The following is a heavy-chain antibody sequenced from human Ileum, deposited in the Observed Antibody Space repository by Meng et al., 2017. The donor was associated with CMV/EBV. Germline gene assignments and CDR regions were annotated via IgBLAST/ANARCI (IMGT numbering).Heavy chain of an antibody. CDR1: GGSFSGYY. V-gene: IGHV4-34*01. J-gene: IGHJ4*02. Sequence: QVQLQQWGAGMWKPSATLSLTCAGYGGSFSGYYWSWIRQPPGKGLEWIGEINHSGSTNYNPSLKSRVTISVDTSKNQFFLKLSSVTAADTAVYYCARGVAGGPFDYWGQGTLVTVSS. D-gene: IGHD2-15*01. CDR3: ARGVAGGPFDY. CDR2: INHSGST.